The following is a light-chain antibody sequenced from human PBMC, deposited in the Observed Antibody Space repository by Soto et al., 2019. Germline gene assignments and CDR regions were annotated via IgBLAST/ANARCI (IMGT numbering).Light chain of an antibody. J-gene: IGKJ1*01. CDR1: QSIRNY. CDR3: QQTDSTPQT. Sequence: DIQMTQSPSSLSASVGDRVTISCRASQSIRNYVSWYQQKPGTAPKLLIRAASPLQSGVPSRFSGSGSETDFTLTISSLQIEDFATYFCQQTDSTPQTFGQGTNVEI. CDR2: AAS. V-gene: IGKV1-39*01.